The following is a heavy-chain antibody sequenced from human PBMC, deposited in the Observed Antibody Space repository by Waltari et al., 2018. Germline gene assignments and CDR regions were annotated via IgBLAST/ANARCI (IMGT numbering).Heavy chain of an antibody. V-gene: IGHV1-58*02. CDR2: IVVGSGKT. CDR1: GFTFSSSA. CDR3: AADDLASFF. J-gene: IGHJ4*02. Sequence: QMQLVQSGPEVKRPGTSVKVSCKASGFTFSSSAMQWVRQARGQRLEWIGWIVVGSGKTNYAQKFQERVTITRDMSTRTVYMEVRSLRYEDTAVYYCAADDLASFFWGQGTLVTVSS.